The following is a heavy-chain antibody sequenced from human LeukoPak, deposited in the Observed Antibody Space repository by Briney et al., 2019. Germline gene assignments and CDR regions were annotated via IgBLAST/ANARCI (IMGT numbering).Heavy chain of an antibody. J-gene: IGHJ4*02. CDR2: ISSSSSYI. V-gene: IGHV3-21*01. CDR1: GFTFSSYS. CDR3: AREQRLPHSYGHRGRYFDY. Sequence: GGSLRLSCAASGFTFSSYSMNWVRQAPGKGVEWVSSISSSSSYIYYADSVKGRFTISRDNAKNSLYLQMNRLRAEDTAVYYCAREQRLPHSYGHRGRYFDYWGQGTLVTVSS. D-gene: IGHD5-18*01.